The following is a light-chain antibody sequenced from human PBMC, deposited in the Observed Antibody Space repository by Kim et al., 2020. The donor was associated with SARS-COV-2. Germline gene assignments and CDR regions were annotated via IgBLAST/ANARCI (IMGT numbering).Light chain of an antibody. J-gene: IGKJ1*01. V-gene: IGKV1-5*01. CDR1: QSISSG. Sequence: GDRDTITCRASQSISSGFAWYQQKPGKAPKLLIYYASSLESGVPSRFSGSGSGTEITLTLCSLQPDDFATYYCQQYNRYSWTFGQGTKVDIK. CDR2: YAS. CDR3: QQYNRYSWT.